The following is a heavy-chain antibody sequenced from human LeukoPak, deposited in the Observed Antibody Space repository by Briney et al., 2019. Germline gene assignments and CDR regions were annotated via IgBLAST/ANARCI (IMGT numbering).Heavy chain of an antibody. CDR3: ARVYQLHYYYYMDV. V-gene: IGHV1-18*01. Sequence: ASVKVSCKASGYTFTSYGISWVREAPGQGVEWMGWISAYNGNTNYAQKLQGRVTMTTDTSTSTAYMELRSLRSDDTAVYYCARVYQLHYYYYMDVWGKGTTVTVSS. D-gene: IGHD2-2*01. CDR1: GYTFTSYG. J-gene: IGHJ6*03. CDR2: ISAYNGNT.